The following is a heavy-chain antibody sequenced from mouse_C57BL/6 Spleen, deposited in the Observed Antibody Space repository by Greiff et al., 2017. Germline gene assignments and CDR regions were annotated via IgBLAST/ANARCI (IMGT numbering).Heavy chain of an antibody. D-gene: IGHD1-1*01. CDR3: AREGSSYRYFDV. CDR2: IYPSDSET. V-gene: IGHV1-61*01. CDR1: GYTFTSYW. J-gene: IGHJ1*03. Sequence: QVQLKQPGAELVRPGSSVKLSCKASGYTFTSYWMDWVKQRPGQGLEWIGNIYPSDSETHYNQKFKDKATLTVDKSSSTAYMQLSSLTSEDSAVYYCAREGSSYRYFDVWGTGTTVTVSS.